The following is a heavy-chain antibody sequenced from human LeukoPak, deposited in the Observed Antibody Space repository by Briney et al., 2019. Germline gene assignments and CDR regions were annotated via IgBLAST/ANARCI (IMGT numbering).Heavy chain of an antibody. CDR3: AKDRGGRYSSSSTGFDY. CDR2: ISSSGGST. Sequence: GGSLRLSCAASGFTFSSYAMSWVRQAPGKGLEWVSTISSSGGSTYYADSVKGRFTISRDNSNNTLFLQMNSLRAEDTAVFYCAKDRGGRYSSSSTGFDYWGQGTLVTVSS. V-gene: IGHV3-23*01. D-gene: IGHD6-6*01. CDR1: GFTFSSYA. J-gene: IGHJ4*02.